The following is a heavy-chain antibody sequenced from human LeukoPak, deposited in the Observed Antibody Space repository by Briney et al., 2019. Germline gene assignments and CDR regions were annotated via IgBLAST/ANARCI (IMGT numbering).Heavy chain of an antibody. CDR2: INNSGDRT. CDR3: AKGRSDIDY. J-gene: IGHJ4*02. Sequence: PGESLRLSCAASGFTLSSDAMSWVRRAPGKGLEWVSGINNSGDRTYYADSVKGRFTISRDISKNTLYLQMNSLRAEDTAVYYCAKGRSDIDYWGQGILVTVSS. CDR1: GFTLSSDA. V-gene: IGHV3-23*01. D-gene: IGHD3-22*01.